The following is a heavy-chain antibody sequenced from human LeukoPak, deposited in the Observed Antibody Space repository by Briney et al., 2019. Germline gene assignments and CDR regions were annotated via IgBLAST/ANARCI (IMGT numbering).Heavy chain of an antibody. D-gene: IGHD3-10*01. CDR1: GFTFSSYG. CDR2: IRFDGNNK. CDR3: AKDGLYGSGSYSGY. J-gene: IGHJ4*02. V-gene: IGHV3-30*02. Sequence: GGSLRLSCAPSGFTFSSYGMHWVRQAPGKGLEWVAFIRFDGNNKYYADSVKGRFTISRDNSKNTLYLQMNSLRAEDTAVYYCAKDGLYGSGSYSGYWGQGTLVTVSS.